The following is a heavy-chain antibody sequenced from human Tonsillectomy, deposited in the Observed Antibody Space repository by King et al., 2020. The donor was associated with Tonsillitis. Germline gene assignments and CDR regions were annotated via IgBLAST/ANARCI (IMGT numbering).Heavy chain of an antibody. D-gene: IGHD5-24*01. CDR2: ILYDGSNK. Sequence: QVQLVESGGGVVQPGRSLRLSCAASGFTFSSYGMHWVRQAPGKGLEWVAVILYDGSNKYYADSVKGRVTISRDNSKNTLYLQMNSLRAEDTAVYYCARDRGEMATLDYWGQGTLVTVSS. J-gene: IGHJ4*02. CDR3: ARDRGEMATLDY. CDR1: GFTFSSYG. V-gene: IGHV3-33*01.